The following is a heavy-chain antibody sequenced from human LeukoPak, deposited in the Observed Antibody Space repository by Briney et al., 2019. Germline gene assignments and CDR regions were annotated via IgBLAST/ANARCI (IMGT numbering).Heavy chain of an antibody. Sequence: ASVKVSCKASGYTFTSYGISWVRQAPGQGLEWMGGIIPIFGTANYAQKFQGRVTITTDESTSTAYMELSSLRSEDTAVYYCARGSEDTAMANYYYYYMDVWGKGTTVTVSS. CDR1: GYTFTSYG. CDR2: IIPIFGTA. CDR3: ARGSEDTAMANYYYYYMDV. V-gene: IGHV1-69*05. J-gene: IGHJ6*03. D-gene: IGHD5-18*01.